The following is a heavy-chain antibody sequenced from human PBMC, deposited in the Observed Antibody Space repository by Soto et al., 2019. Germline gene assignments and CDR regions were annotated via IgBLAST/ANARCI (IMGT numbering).Heavy chain of an antibody. CDR3: ARVLGGMATVPFDY. J-gene: IGHJ4*02. CDR2: ISYEGSNK. V-gene: IGHV3-30-3*01. Sequence: QVQLVESGGGVVQPGRSLRLSCAASGFTFSSYAMHWVRQAPGTGREWVAVISYEGSNKYYADSVKGRFTISRDKSKNTLYLQMNGLRTEDTAVYYCARVLGGMATVPFDYWGQGALVTVSS. D-gene: IGHD4-4*01. CDR1: GFTFSSYA.